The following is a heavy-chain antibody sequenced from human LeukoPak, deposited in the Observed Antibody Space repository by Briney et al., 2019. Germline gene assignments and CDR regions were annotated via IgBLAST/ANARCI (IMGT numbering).Heavy chain of an antibody. CDR2: IIPILGIA. V-gene: IGHV1-69*04. Sequence: SVKVSCKASGGTFSSYAISWVRQAPGQGLEWMGRIIPILGIANYAQKFQGRVTITADKSTSTAYMELSSLRSEDTAVYYCARDLRIAAAFRGYWGQGTLVTVSS. CDR3: ARDLRIAAAFRGY. J-gene: IGHJ4*02. D-gene: IGHD6-13*01. CDR1: GGTFSSYA.